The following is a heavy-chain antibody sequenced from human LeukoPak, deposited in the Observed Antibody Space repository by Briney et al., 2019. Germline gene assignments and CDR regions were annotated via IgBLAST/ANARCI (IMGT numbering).Heavy chain of an antibody. CDR2: IHPNTGAT. D-gene: IGHD5-12*01. J-gene: IGHJ4*02. CDR1: GYTYTDYY. CDR3: ARDMGRYSGYDYDY. V-gene: IGHV1-2*02. Sequence: ASVKVSCKTSGYTYTDYYLHWVRQAPGQGLEWVGWIHPNTGATHHAQKFQGRLTMTRDTSISTVYMELTRLRSDDTAVYYCARDMGRYSGYDYDYWGQGTLVTASS.